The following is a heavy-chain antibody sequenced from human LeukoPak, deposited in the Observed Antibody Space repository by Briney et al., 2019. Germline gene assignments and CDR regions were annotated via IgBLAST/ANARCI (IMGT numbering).Heavy chain of an antibody. Sequence: ASVKVSCKASGYTFTSYDINWVRQAPGQGLEWMGWINPNSGGTNYAQKFQGRVTMTRDTSISTAYMELSRLRSDDTAVYYCARGFDYGDYSYWGQGTLVTVSS. CDR2: INPNSGGT. V-gene: IGHV1-2*02. CDR3: ARGFDYGDYSY. D-gene: IGHD4-17*01. CDR1: GYTFTSYD. J-gene: IGHJ4*02.